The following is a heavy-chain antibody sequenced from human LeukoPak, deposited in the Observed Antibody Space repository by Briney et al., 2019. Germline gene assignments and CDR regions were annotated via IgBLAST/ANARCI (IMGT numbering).Heavy chain of an antibody. CDR2: VRYDGSDK. Sequence: GGSLRLSCAASGFTFSNYGMHWVRQAPGKGLEWVAFVRYDGSDKYYADSVKGRFTISRDNSKNTLDLQMNSLRAEDTAVYYCARDSAYCGGDCYLFDIWGQGTMVTVSS. D-gene: IGHD2-21*01. J-gene: IGHJ3*02. CDR3: ARDSAYCGGDCYLFDI. V-gene: IGHV3-30*02. CDR1: GFTFSNYG.